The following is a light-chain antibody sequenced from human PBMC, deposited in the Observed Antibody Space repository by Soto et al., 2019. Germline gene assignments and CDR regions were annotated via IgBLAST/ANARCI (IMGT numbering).Light chain of an antibody. CDR2: SNN. Sequence: QSVLTQPPSASGTPGQRVXXXCXXXXXNXXSNTVNWYQQLPGTAPKLLIYSNNQRPSGVPDRFSGSKSGTSASLAISGLQSEDEADYYCAAWDDSLNGFNWVFGGGTKVTVL. J-gene: IGLJ3*02. CDR1: XXNXXSNT. CDR3: AAWDDSLNGFNWV. V-gene: IGLV1-44*01.